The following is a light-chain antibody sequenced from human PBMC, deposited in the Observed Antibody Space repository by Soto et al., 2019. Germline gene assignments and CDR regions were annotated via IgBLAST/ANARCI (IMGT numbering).Light chain of an antibody. CDR2: KAS. J-gene: IGKJ4*01. CDR1: ESIDNW. V-gene: IGKV1-5*03. CDR3: QQYNSYSSLT. Sequence: DIQMSQSPSTLSASVGDTVTITFRASESIDNWLAWYQQKPGKAPKLLIYKASSLESGVPSRFSGSGSGTEFTLTISSLQPDDFATYYCQQYNSYSSLTFGGGTKVDIK.